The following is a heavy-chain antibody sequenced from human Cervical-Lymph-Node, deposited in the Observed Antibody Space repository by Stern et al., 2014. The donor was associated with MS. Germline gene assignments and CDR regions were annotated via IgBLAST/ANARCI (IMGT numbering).Heavy chain of an antibody. V-gene: IGHV2-5*02. J-gene: IGHJ4*02. CDR1: GFSLTTNGVS. CDR3: AHRDDWQLDFAY. CDR2: IYWDDDP. Sequence: QVTLRESGPTLVIPTQTLTLTCTFSGFSLTTNGVSVGWIRQPPGKALECLALIYWDDDPRYSPSLKSRLTITKDTSKNQVLLTMTNVEPVDTATYYCAHRDDWQLDFAYWGQGILVTVSS. D-gene: IGHD6-6*01.